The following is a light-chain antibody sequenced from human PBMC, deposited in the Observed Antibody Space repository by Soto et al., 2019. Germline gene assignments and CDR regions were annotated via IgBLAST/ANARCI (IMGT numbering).Light chain of an antibody. CDR1: QSVSSN. Sequence: TQSPATLSVSPEEIATLSCRAMQSVSSNLDGYQQNPGQAPRILIYDASNRATGIPARFSGSGSGTDFTLTISCLEPEDFAGYYCPQCGYWPITFGGGAMV. V-gene: IGKV3-11*01. J-gene: IGKJ4*01. CDR2: DAS. CDR3: PQCGYWPIT.